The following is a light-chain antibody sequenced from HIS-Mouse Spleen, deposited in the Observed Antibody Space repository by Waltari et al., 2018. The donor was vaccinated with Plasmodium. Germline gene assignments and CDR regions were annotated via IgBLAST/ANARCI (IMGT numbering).Light chain of an antibody. CDR2: GAS. CDR1: QDVSSSY. Sequence: SCRASQDVSSSYLAWYQQKPGQAPRLLIYGASSRATGIPDRFSGSGSGTDFTLTISRLEPEDFAVYYCQQYGSSGTFGQGTKVEIK. CDR3: QQYGSSGT. J-gene: IGKJ1*01. V-gene: IGKV3-20*01.